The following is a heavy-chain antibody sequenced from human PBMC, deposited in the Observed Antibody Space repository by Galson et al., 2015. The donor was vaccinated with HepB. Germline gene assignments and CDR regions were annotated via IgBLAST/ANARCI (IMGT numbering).Heavy chain of an antibody. CDR3: ARELEDIVVVVAATAFDY. CDR2: ISYDGSNK. J-gene: IGHJ4*02. V-gene: IGHV3-30-3*01. D-gene: IGHD2-15*01. CDR1: GFTFSSYA. Sequence: SLRLSCAASGFTFSSYAMHWVRQAPGKGLEWVAVISYDGSNKYYADSVKGRFTISRDNSKNTLYLQMNSLRAEDTAVYYCARELEDIVVVVAATAFDYWGQGTLVTVSS.